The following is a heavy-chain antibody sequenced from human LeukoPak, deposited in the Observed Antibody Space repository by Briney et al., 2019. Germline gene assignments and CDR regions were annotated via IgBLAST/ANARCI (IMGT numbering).Heavy chain of an antibody. V-gene: IGHV3-30-3*01. CDR2: VSEDVNDK. Sequence: PGGSLRLSCVVSGLTLSHYAMHWVRQAPGKGLEWVAVVSEDVNDKHYAASVRGRFTISRDNSKNTLYLQMDSLTPEDTAVYYCASGPSYYYDTRGWWGQGTLVTVSS. CDR1: GLTLSHYA. CDR3: ASGPSYYYDTRGW. D-gene: IGHD3-22*01. J-gene: IGHJ4*02.